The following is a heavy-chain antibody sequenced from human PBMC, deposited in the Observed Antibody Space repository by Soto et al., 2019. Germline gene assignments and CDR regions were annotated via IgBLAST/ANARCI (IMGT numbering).Heavy chain of an antibody. D-gene: IGHD1-1*01. CDR2: IKQDGSEK. CDR1: GFTFSNFW. Sequence: GGSLRLSCAASGFTFSNFWMSWVRQAPGKGLELVANIKQDGSEKYYVDSVKGRFTISRDNAKNSLYLQMNSLRAEDTAVYYCARVERGLFDYWGQGTLVTVSS. CDR3: ARVERGLFDY. V-gene: IGHV3-7*05. J-gene: IGHJ4*02.